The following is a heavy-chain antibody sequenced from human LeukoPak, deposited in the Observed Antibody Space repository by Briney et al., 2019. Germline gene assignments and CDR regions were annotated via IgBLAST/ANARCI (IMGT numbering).Heavy chain of an antibody. CDR1: GGSISSSSYY. Sequence: PSETLSLTCTVSGGSISSSSYYWGWIRQPPGKGLEWIGSIYYSGSTYYDPSLKSRVTISVDTSKNQFSLKLSSVTAADTAVYYCARQISGWYRFDYWGQGTLVTVSS. CDR3: ARQISGWYRFDY. J-gene: IGHJ4*02. CDR2: IYYSGST. V-gene: IGHV4-39*01. D-gene: IGHD6-19*01.